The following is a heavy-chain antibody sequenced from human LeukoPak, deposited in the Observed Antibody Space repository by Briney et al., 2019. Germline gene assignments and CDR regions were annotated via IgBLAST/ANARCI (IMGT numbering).Heavy chain of an antibody. J-gene: IGHJ4*02. Sequence: GGSLRLSCAASGFIFRSYSMNWVRQAPGKGLEWVAFISTSSDTISYSDSVKGRFTISRDNAKNSLYLQMNSLRAEDTAVYYCARDAGGVGQWLVRAYFDYWGQGTLVTVSS. CDR2: ISTSSDTI. CDR1: GFIFRSYS. V-gene: IGHV3-48*01. D-gene: IGHD6-19*01. CDR3: ARDAGGVGQWLVRAYFDY.